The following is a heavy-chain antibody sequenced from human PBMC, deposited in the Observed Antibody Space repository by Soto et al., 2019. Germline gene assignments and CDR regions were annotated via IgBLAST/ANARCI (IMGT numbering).Heavy chain of an antibody. V-gene: IGHV4-39*01. CDR2: IYYSGST. J-gene: IGHJ4*02. Sequence: PSETLSLTCTVSGGSISSSSYYWGWIRQPPGKGLEWIGSIYYSGSTYYNPSLKSRVTISVDTSKNQFSLKLSSVTAADTAVYYCARGITIPWFDYWGQGTLVTVSS. D-gene: IGHD3-3*01. CDR1: GGSISSSSYY. CDR3: ARGITIPWFDY.